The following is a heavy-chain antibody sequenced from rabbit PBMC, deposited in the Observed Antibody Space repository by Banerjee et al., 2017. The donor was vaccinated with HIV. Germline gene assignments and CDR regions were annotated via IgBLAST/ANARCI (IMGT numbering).Heavy chain of an antibody. Sequence: QQQLEESGGGLVKPGGTLTLTCKASGFTLSSFWIYWVRQAPGKGLEWIACIDTGSSGSTYYASWAKGRFTITRSTSLNTVTLQLNSLTAADTATYFCARGVAYANNGFYLWGPGTLVTVS. CDR1: GFTLSSFW. J-gene: IGHJ4*01. CDR2: IDTGSSGST. CDR3: ARGVAYANNGFYL. V-gene: IGHV1S43*01. D-gene: IGHD6-1*01.